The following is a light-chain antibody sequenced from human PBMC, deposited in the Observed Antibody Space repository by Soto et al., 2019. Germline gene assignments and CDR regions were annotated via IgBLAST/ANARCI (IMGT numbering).Light chain of an antibody. CDR2: HAS. Sequence: DIQLTQSPSTLPASVGDRVTITCRASQSISSWLAWYHQKPGTAPKLLIYHASTLESGVPSRFSGSGSGTEFTLTISSLQPDDVATYYCQQYNSYPWTFGQGTKVDI. V-gene: IGKV1-5*01. J-gene: IGKJ1*01. CDR1: QSISSW. CDR3: QQYNSYPWT.